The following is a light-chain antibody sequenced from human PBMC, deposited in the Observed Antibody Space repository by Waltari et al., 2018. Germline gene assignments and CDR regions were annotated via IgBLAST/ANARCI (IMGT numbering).Light chain of an antibody. J-gene: IGKJ5*01. Sequence: AIQLTQSPSSLSASVGDSAPIACRASQDINSDLAWYQQKPGKAPKLLIYYASSLQSGVPSRFSGSGSGTDFTLTISSLQPEDFATYDCQHFKTYPITFGQGTRLEIK. CDR2: YAS. CDR3: QHFKTYPIT. V-gene: IGKV1-13*02. CDR1: QDINSD.